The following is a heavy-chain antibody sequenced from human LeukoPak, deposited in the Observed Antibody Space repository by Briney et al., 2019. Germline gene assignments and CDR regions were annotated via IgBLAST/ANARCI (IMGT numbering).Heavy chain of an antibody. CDR3: ARLLLGYCSGGSCYPNSHYYYYMDV. J-gene: IGHJ6*03. CDR1: GYTFTGYY. Sequence: ASVKVSCKASGYTFTGYYMHWVRQAPGQGLEWMGWINPNSGGTNYAQKFQGRVTMTRDTSISTAYMELSRLRSDDTAVYYCARLLLGYCSGGSCYPNSHYYYYMDVWGKGTTVTVSS. V-gene: IGHV1-2*02. CDR2: INPNSGGT. D-gene: IGHD2-15*01.